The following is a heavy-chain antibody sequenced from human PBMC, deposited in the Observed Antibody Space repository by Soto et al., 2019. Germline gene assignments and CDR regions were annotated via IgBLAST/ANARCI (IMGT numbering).Heavy chain of an antibody. V-gene: IGHV4-30-4*01. CDR3: ATESGSTYGYFDY. CDR1: GGSVSSGYNY. CDR2: ISGSGST. J-gene: IGHJ4*02. Sequence: SETLSLTCTVSGGSVSSGYNYWSWIRQSPGKGLEWIGYISGSGSTGYNPSLKDRLTMSVGRSKNQFTLRLTSVTAADTAVYFCATESGSTYGYFDYWGQGTQVTVSS. D-gene: IGHD5-18*01.